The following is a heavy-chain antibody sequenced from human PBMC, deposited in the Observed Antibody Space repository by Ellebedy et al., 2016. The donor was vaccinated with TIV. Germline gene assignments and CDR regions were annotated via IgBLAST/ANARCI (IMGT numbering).Heavy chain of an antibody. D-gene: IGHD4-17*01. V-gene: IGHV3-9*01. CDR1: GFTFDDYA. CDR2: ISWNSGSI. Sequence: GGSLRLXXAASGFTFDDYAMHWVRQAPGKGLEWVSGISWNSGSIGYADSVKGRFTISRDNAKNSLYLQMNSLRAEDTALYYCAKELRLRSYYYYYYYMDVWGKGTTVTVSS. J-gene: IGHJ6*03. CDR3: AKELRLRSYYYYYYYMDV.